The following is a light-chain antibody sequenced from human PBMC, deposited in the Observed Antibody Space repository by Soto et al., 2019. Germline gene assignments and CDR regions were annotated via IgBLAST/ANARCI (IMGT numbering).Light chain of an antibody. CDR3: QQYLGTPVT. Sequence: DLVMTQSPDSLAVSLGERATINCKSSRTVLYSPNSKNYLAWYQQKPGQPPKLLISWASTRESGVPDRFSGSGSGTDFTLTISGLQAGDAAVYYCQQYLGTPVTFGQGTRLEI. CDR2: WAS. J-gene: IGKJ5*01. CDR1: RTVLYSPNSKNY. V-gene: IGKV4-1*01.